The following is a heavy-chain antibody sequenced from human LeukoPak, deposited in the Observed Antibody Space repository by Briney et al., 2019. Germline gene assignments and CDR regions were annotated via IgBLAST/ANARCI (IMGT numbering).Heavy chain of an antibody. J-gene: IGHJ6*03. CDR3: ARGVGITIFGVAKPSYYYMDV. D-gene: IGHD3-3*01. V-gene: IGHV1-69*05. CDR1: GGTFSSYA. Sequence: SVKVSCKASGGTFSSYAISWVRQAPGQGLEWMGGIIPIFGTANYAQKFQGGVTITTDESTSTAYMELSSLRSEDTAVYYCARGVGITIFGVAKPSYYYMDVWGKGTTVTVSS. CDR2: IIPIFGTA.